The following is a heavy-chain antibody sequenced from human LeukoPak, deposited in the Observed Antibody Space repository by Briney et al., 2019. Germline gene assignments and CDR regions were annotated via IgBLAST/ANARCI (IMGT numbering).Heavy chain of an antibody. CDR1: GFTFDDYA. CDR3: AKDKATGAPYYYYGMDV. V-gene: IGHV3-23*01. Sequence: GRSLRLSCAASGFTFDDYAMSWVRQAPGQGLEWVSSMSVSGISTYDADSVKGRFTISRDNSKNTLYLQMNSLRAEDTAVYYCAKDKATGAPYYYYGMDVWGQGTTVTVSS. J-gene: IGHJ6*02. CDR2: MSVSGIST. D-gene: IGHD2-8*02.